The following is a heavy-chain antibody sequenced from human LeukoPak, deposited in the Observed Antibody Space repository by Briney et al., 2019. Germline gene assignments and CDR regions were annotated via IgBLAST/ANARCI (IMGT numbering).Heavy chain of an antibody. CDR2: ISYDGSNK. J-gene: IGHJ3*02. V-gene: IGHV3-30*03. Sequence: GRSLRLSCAASGFTFSSYGMHWVRQAPGKGLEWVAVISYDGSNKYYADSVKGRFTISRDNAKNSLYLQMNSLRAEDTALYYCARVYCSGGSCYSIFAHAFDIWGQGTMVTVSS. CDR1: GFTFSSYG. D-gene: IGHD2-15*01. CDR3: ARVYCSGGSCYSIFAHAFDI.